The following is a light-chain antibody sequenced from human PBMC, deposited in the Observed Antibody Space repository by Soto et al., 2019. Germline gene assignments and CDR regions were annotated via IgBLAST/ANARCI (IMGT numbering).Light chain of an antibody. J-gene: IGKJ2*01. Sequence: DLQMTQSPSSLSTSVGERVTITCQASHDISNSLNWYQQKPGKAPNLLINEAYKLQTGVPSRFSAGGSGTHFTFTISHLQPEDIATSYCQRSDKLHRYTFGLGTKLEI. CDR1: HDISNS. V-gene: IGKV1-33*01. CDR3: QRSDKLHRYT. CDR2: EAY.